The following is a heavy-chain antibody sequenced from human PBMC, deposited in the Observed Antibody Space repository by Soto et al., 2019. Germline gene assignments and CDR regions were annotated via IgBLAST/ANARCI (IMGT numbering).Heavy chain of an antibody. D-gene: IGHD6-13*01. V-gene: IGHV3-21*01. J-gene: IGHJ6*02. CDR2: ISSSGGYT. Sequence: GSLRLSCAASGFTFSSYAMSWVRQAPGKGLEWVSAISSSGGYTYYADSVKGRFTISRDNAKNSLYLQMNSPRAEDTAVYYCARDLAAADHLYYYYGMDVWGQGTTVTVSS. CDR3: ARDLAAADHLYYYYGMDV. CDR1: GFTFSSYA.